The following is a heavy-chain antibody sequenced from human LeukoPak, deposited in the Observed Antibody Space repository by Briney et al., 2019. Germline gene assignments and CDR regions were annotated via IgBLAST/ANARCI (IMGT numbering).Heavy chain of an antibody. CDR2: ISSSGSTI. D-gene: IGHD6-13*01. CDR1: GFTFSDYY. V-gene: IGHV3-11*01. Sequence: GGSLRLSCAASGFTFSDYYMSWIRQAPGKGLEWVSYISSSGSTIYYADSVKGRFTISRDNAKNSLYLQMNSLRAEDTAVYYCARAGFEQQPVHFQHWGQGTLVTVSS. J-gene: IGHJ1*01. CDR3: ARAGFEQQPVHFQH.